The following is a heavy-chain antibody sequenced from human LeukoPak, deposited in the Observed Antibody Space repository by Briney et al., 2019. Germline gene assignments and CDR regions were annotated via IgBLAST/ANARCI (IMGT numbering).Heavy chain of an antibody. Sequence: SETLSLTCTVSGGSISSYYWTWIRQPAGKGPEWIGRIHTSGSANYNPSLKSRVNMSVDTSKNQFSLKLSSVTAADTAVYYCARVTDPRYNWFDPWGQGTLVTVSS. J-gene: IGHJ5*02. CDR3: ARVTDPRYNWFDP. CDR2: IHTSGSA. CDR1: GGSISSYY. D-gene: IGHD2-21*02. V-gene: IGHV4-4*07.